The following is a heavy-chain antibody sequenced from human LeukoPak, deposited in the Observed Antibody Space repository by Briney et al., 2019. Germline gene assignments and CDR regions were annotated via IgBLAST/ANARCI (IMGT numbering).Heavy chain of an antibody. J-gene: IGHJ4*02. D-gene: IGHD3-22*01. CDR2: IYHSGST. Sequence: SETLSLTCAVSGGSISSSNWWSWVRQPPGKGLEWIGEIYHSGSTNYNPSLKSRVTISVDKSKNQFSLKLSSVTAADTAVYYCARVSYYYDSSFFDYWGQGTLVTVSS. CDR3: ARVSYYYDSSFFDY. V-gene: IGHV4-4*02. CDR1: GGSISSSNW.